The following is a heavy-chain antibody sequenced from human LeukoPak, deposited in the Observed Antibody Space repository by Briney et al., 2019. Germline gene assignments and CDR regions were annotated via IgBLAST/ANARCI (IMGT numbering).Heavy chain of an antibody. CDR1: GGSISSYY. V-gene: IGHV4-59*01. D-gene: IGHD3-10*01. CDR2: IYYSGST. CDR3: AMADPATVVRGDDAFDI. Sequence: SETLSLTCTVSGGSISSYYWSWIRQPPGKGLEWIGYIYYSGSTNYNPSLKSRVTISVDTSKNQFSLKLSSVTAADTAVYYCAMADPATVVRGDDAFDIWGQGTMVTVSS. J-gene: IGHJ3*02.